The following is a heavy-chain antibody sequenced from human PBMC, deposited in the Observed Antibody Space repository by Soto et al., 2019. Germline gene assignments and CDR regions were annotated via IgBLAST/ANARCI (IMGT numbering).Heavy chain of an antibody. CDR3: ARGPTITIFAMVYYYYGMDV. CDR1: GYAFTSYY. CDR2: INPSVGST. D-gene: IGHD3-3*01. J-gene: IGHJ6*02. V-gene: IGHV1-46*01. Sequence: ASLKVSCNACGYAFTSYYIHWVRQAPGQGLEFMGRINPSVGSTSYAQKFQGRVTMNRTTSTSTVYMELSSLRSEDTAVYYCARGPTITIFAMVYYYYGMDVWGHGTTVTVS.